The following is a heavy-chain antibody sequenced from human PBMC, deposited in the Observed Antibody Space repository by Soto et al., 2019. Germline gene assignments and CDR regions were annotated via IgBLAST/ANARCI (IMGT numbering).Heavy chain of an antibody. CDR2: IYYSGST. V-gene: IGHV4-39*01. Sequence: PSETLSLTCTVSGGSISSSSYYWGWIRQPPGKGLEWIGSIYYSGSTYYNPSLKSRVTISVDTSKNQFSLKLSSVTAADTAVYYCARGGNSPLSRRTEYFQHWGQGTLVTVSS. J-gene: IGHJ1*01. CDR3: ARGGNSPLSRRTEYFQH. CDR1: GGSISSSSYY. D-gene: IGHD2-21*02.